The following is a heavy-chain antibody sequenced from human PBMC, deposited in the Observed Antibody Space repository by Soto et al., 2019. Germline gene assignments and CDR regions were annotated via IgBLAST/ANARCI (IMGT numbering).Heavy chain of an antibody. J-gene: IGHJ3*01. CDR3: ARSPSVFDL. V-gene: IGHV1-46*01. D-gene: IGHD1-26*01. CDR2: INPSDGGP. Sequence: QVQLVQSGAEVRRPGASVKISCKALGYIFTSSYMHWVRQAPGQGLEWLGIINPSDGGPNYAQKFQGRVTMTSDTSTTTIYMDMNSLKSEDTAVYYCARSPSVFDLWGQGTMVIVSS. CDR1: GYIFTSSY.